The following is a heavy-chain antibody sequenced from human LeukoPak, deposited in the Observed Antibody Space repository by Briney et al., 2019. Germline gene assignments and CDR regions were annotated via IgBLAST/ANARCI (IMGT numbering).Heavy chain of an antibody. CDR3: ARGASGIGGIRFDP. CDR1: GFTFSSYW. J-gene: IGHJ5*02. D-gene: IGHD2-15*01. CDR2: TNTGGFTI. Sequence: PAGSLRLSCAASGFTFSSYWMSWHRQAPGQGREWVSYTNTGGFTIYYADPVKGTFTISIDNAKNSLYLQMNRLRAEDASSYYCARGASGIGGIRFDPWGQGTLVTASS. V-gene: IGHV3-48*04.